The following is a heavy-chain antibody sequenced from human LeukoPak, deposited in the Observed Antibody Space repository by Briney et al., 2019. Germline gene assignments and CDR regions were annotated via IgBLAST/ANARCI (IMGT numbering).Heavy chain of an antibody. CDR1: GFNFADNA. J-gene: IGHJ3*01. V-gene: IGHV3-49*03. Sequence: GGSLRLSCTASGFNFADNALAWFRQAPRKGLEWVALIITKSYGGTTQYAPAVKGRITISRDDYKIIAYLQMSSLKTEDTGVYYCTKEGGGAHHGGAFDLWGQGTMVTVSS. CDR2: IITKSYGGTT. D-gene: IGHD2-15*01. CDR3: TKEGGGAHHGGAFDL.